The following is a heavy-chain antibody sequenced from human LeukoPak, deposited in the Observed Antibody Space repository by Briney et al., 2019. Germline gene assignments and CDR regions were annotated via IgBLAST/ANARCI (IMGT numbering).Heavy chain of an antibody. CDR1: GGSFSGYY. J-gene: IGHJ6*03. Sequence: SETLSLTCAVYGGSFSGYYWSWIRQPPGKGLEWVGEINHSGSTNYNPSLKSRVTISVDTSKNQFSLKLSSVTAADTAVYYCARVGVAVANYYYYYMDVWGKGTTVTISS. CDR3: ARVGVAVANYYYYYMDV. CDR2: INHSGST. V-gene: IGHV4-34*01. D-gene: IGHD6-19*01.